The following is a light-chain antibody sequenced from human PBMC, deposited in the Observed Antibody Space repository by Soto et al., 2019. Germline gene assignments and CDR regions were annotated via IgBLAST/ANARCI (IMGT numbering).Light chain of an antibody. CDR1: QSLFYSPNNKNY. V-gene: IGKV4-1*01. CDR2: WAS. CDR3: QQYYGTPWT. J-gene: IGKJ1*01. Sequence: DIVMTQSPDSLAVSLGERVTLSCKSSQSLFYSPNNKNYLAWYQHKPGQPPKLLIYWASIRNSGVPDRFSGSGSGTDFTLTISSLQAEDVAVYYCQQYYGTPWTFGQGTKVEIE.